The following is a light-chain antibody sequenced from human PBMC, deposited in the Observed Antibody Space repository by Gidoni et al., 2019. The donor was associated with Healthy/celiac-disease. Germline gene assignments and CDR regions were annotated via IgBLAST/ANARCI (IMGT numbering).Light chain of an antibody. V-gene: IGKV3-20*01. J-gene: IGKJ1*01. Sequence: IVFTQSPGTLSLSPGERATLSCRASQSVSSSYLAWYQQKPGQAPRLLIYGASSRATGIPDRFSGRGSGTDFTLTISRLEPEEFAVYYCQQDGSSPRTFGQGTKVEIK. CDR1: QSVSSSY. CDR3: QQDGSSPRT. CDR2: GAS.